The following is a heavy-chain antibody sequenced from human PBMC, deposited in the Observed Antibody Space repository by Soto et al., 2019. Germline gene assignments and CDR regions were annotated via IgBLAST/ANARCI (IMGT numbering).Heavy chain of an antibody. CDR1: GGSISSGDYY. J-gene: IGHJ6*02. Sequence: QVQLQESGPGLVKPSQTLSLTCTVSGGSISSGDYYWSWIRQPPGKGLEWIGYIYYSGSPYYNPSLKSRVTRSVATSKNQFSLKLSSVTAADTAVYYCAPCGGDCYYGMAVWGQGTTFTVSS. V-gene: IGHV4-30-4*01. D-gene: IGHD2-21*01. CDR2: IYYSGSP. CDR3: APCGGDCYYGMAV.